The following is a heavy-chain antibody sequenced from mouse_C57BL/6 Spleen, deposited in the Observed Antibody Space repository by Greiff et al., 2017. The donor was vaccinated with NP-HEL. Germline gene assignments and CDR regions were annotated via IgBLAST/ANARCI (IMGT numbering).Heavy chain of an antibody. D-gene: IGHD3-3*01. J-gene: IGHJ3*01. V-gene: IGHV6-3*01. Sequence: EVKVIESGGGLVQPGGSMKLSCVASGFTFSNYWMNWVRQSPEKGLEWVAQIRLKSDNYATHYAESVKGRFTISRDDSKSSVYLQMNNLRAEDTGTYYCTGDTFAYWGQGTLVTVSA. CDR3: TGDTFAY. CDR2: IRLKSDNYAT. CDR1: GFTFSNYW.